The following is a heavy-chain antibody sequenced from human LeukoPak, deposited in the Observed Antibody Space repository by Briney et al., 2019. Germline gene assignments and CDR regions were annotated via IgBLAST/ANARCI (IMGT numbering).Heavy chain of an antibody. CDR3: ARFRSSSWYRDYYYYGMDV. CDR1: EYTFTDYA. D-gene: IGHD6-13*01. Sequence: ASVKVSCKASEYTFTDYAINWVRQAPGQGLEWMGWISAYNGNTNYAQKLQGRVTMTTDTSTSTAYMELRSLRFGDTAVYYCARFRSSSWYRDYYYYGMDVWGQGTTVTVSS. V-gene: IGHV1-18*01. CDR2: ISAYNGNT. J-gene: IGHJ6*02.